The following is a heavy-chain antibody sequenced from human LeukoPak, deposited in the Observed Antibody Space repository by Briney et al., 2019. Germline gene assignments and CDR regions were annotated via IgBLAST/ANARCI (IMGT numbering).Heavy chain of an antibody. V-gene: IGHV4-4*02. Sequence: SETLSLTCAVSGGSISSSNWSWVRQPPGKGLEWIGTIYHSGSSNYNPSLKSRVTISVDKSKNQFSLKLNSVTAADMAVYYCAREAAATEDYYMDVWGKGAPVTVSS. CDR3: AREAAATEDYYMDV. J-gene: IGHJ6*03. CDR2: IYHSGSS. D-gene: IGHD6-13*01. CDR1: GGSISSSNW.